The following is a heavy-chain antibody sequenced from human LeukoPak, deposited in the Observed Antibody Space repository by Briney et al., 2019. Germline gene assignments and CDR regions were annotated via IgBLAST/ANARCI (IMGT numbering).Heavy chain of an antibody. J-gene: IGHJ4*02. D-gene: IGHD1-26*01. CDR2: IWYDGSNK. Sequence: GGSLRLSCAASGFTFSSYGMHWVRQAPGKGLEWVAVIWYDGSNKYYADSVKGRFTISRDNSKNTLYLQMNSLRAEDTVVYYCARDPGIPYSGSYGRLFDYWGQGTLVTVSS. CDR1: GFTFSSYG. V-gene: IGHV3-33*01. CDR3: ARDPGIPYSGSYGRLFDY.